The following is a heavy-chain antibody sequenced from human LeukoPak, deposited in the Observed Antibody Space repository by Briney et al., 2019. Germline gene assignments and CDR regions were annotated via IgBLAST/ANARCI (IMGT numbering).Heavy chain of an antibody. J-gene: IGHJ5*02. CDR3: ARAPIAAAVWFDP. CDR2: IKQDGSEK. D-gene: IGHD6-13*01. CDR1: GFTFSSYW. V-gene: IGHV3-7*04. Sequence: GGSLRLSCAASGFTFSSYWMSWVRQAPGKGLEWVANIKQDGSEKYYVDSVKGRFTISRDNAKNSLYLQMNSLRAEDTAVYYCARAPIAAAVWFDPWGQGTLVTVSS.